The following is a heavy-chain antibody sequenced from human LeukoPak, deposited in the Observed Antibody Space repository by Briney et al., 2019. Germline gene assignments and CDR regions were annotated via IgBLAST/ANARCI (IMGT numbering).Heavy chain of an antibody. CDR1: GFTFSRYD. CDR2: TAFDGSNE. CDR3: ARPLMYYYGSETYYWFDR. V-gene: IGHV3-30-3*01. Sequence: GGSLRLSCVASGFTFSRYDMHWVRQAPGKGLQWVAVTAFDGSNEIYADSVKGRFTISRDNSKHTVSLQMNSLRAEDTAMYYCARPLMYYYGSETYYWFDRWGQGTLVTVSS. D-gene: IGHD3-10*01. J-gene: IGHJ5*02.